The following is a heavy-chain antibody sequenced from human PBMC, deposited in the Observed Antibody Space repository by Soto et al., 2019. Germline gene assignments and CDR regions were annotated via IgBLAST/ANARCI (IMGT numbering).Heavy chain of an antibody. D-gene: IGHD6-6*01. CDR2: INPVSGDT. Sequence: PSVKVSCKASGYTFTIYYMHWVRQAPGQGLEWMGIINPVSGDTSYAQKFQGTVTMTRDTSTSTVFMELSSLRSEDTALYYCARGGYSTSSSLYYWGQGTLVTVSS. V-gene: IGHV1-46*01. CDR1: GYTFTIYY. CDR3: ARGGYSTSSSLYY. J-gene: IGHJ4*02.